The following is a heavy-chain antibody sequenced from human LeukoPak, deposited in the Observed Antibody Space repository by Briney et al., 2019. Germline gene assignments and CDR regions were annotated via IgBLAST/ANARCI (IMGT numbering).Heavy chain of an antibody. D-gene: IGHD4-11*01. Sequence: ASVKVSCKVSGYTFTGYYMHWVRQAPGQGLEWIGRINPNSGGTNYAQKFQGRVTMTRDTSISTAYMELSRLRSDDTAVYYCARDRPPEWVTTNYYFYYMDVWGKGTTVTVSS. CDR1: GYTFTGYY. CDR3: ARDRPPEWVTTNYYFYYMDV. V-gene: IGHV1-2*06. CDR2: INPNSGGT. J-gene: IGHJ6*03.